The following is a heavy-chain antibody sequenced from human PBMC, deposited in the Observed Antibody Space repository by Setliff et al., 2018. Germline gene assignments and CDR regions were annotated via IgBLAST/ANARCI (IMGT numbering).Heavy chain of an antibody. CDR3: ALSSLSLCSGGNCPNVFDV. V-gene: IGHV1-46*01. CDR2: INTGGGSS. CDR1: GYSFTTYY. Sequence: ASVKVSCKASGYSFTTYYMHWVRQAPGQGLEWMGTINTGGGSSSYTEKFQGRVTMTRDTSTTTFYLELRSLTSDDTAVYFCALSSLSLCSGGNCPNVFDVWGQGTLVTVSS. J-gene: IGHJ3*01. D-gene: IGHD2-15*01.